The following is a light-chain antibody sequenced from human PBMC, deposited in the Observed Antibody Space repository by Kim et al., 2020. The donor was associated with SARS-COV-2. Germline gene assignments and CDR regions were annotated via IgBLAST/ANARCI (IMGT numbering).Light chain of an antibody. CDR2: KAS. Sequence: ASVGERVTITCRASQSIGIWLAWYQQKLGKAPKVLVYKASTLERGVPSRFSGTGSGREFTLTISSLQPDDFATYHCQQYHSSLWTFGQGTKVDIK. J-gene: IGKJ1*01. CDR3: QQYHSSLWT. V-gene: IGKV1-5*03. CDR1: QSIGIW.